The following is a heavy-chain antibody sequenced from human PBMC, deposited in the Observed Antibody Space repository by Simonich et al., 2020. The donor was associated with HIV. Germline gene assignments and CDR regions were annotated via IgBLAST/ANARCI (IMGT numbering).Heavy chain of an antibody. J-gene: IGHJ4*02. D-gene: IGHD3-16*01. V-gene: IGHV3-30*07. CDR1: GFTFSSYA. Sequence: QVQLVESGGGVVQPGRSLSLSCAASGFTFSSYAMHWVRQAPGKGLEWVAVISYDGSNKYYADSVKGRFTIYRDNSKNTLYLQMNSLRAEDTAVYYCASGGSISSVWADDYWGQGTLVTVSS. CDR2: ISYDGSNK. CDR3: ASGGSISSVWADDY.